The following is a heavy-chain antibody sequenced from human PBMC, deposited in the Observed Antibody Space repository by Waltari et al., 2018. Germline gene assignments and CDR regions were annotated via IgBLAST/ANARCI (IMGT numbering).Heavy chain of an antibody. CDR2: INWKGDKV. Sequence: VESGGGVIRRGGSLRLSREASGFTFDDYGMSWVRQGPGKGLEWIAGINWKGDKVAYGDAVRGRFIISRDNAKNLLYLQMNTVGLDDTALYYCARGGDSSWPRWGQGTLVTVSA. CDR3: ARGGDSSWPR. J-gene: IGHJ4*02. D-gene: IGHD3-22*01. V-gene: IGHV3-20*04. CDR1: GFTFDDYG.